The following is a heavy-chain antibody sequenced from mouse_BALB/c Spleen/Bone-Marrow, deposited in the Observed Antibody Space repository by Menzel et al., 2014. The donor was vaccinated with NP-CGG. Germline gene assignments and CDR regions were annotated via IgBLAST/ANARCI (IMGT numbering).Heavy chain of an antibody. J-gene: IGHJ1*01. V-gene: IGHV1-5*01. CDR2: IYPGSGGT. Sequence: VQLQQPGTVLARPGAPVKMSCKASGYAFTSYRMHWLKQRPGQGLEWIGAIYPGSGGTSYNQKFKGKATLTADTSTSTAYTDLSSLTNEDPAVDDCTLSFFGKGGCGFDFWGAGTTVTVSS. CDR1: GYAFTSYR. CDR3: TLSFFGKGGCGFDF. D-gene: IGHD3-3*01.